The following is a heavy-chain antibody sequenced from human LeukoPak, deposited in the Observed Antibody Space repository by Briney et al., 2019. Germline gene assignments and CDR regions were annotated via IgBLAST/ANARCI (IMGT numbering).Heavy chain of an antibody. Sequence: GGSLRLSCAASGFGFSDSWMSWVRQAPGKGLEWVANIKPDGSAKNYVDSVKGRFSVSRDNGKKSLYLQMNNLSVDDTALYYCASDYKWGWDYWGQGTLVTV. V-gene: IGHV3-7*04. CDR1: GFGFSDSW. CDR3: ASDYKWGWDY. CDR2: IKPDGSAK. D-gene: IGHD7-27*01. J-gene: IGHJ4*02.